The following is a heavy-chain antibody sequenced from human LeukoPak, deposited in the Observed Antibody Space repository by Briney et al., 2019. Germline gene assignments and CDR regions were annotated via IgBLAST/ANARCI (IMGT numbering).Heavy chain of an antibody. V-gene: IGHV4-34*01. CDR2: INHSGST. D-gene: IGHD3-9*01. Sequence: SETLSLTCAVYGGSFSGYYWSWIRQPPGKGLGWIGEINHSGSTNYNPSLKSRVTISVDTSKNQFSLKLSSVTAADTAVYYCARGPPNLYYDILTGYSNPRLFYNWFDPWGQGTLVTVSS. CDR1: GGSFSGYY. J-gene: IGHJ5*02. CDR3: ARGPPNLYYDILTGYSNPRLFYNWFDP.